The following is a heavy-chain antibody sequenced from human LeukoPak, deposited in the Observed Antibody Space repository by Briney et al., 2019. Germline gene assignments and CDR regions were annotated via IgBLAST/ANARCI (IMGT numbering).Heavy chain of an antibody. CDR2: VDPEDGET. CDR3: ATTPHCSGGSCYSDY. Sequence: ASVKVSCKASGYTFTDYYMHWVQQAPGKGLEWMGLVDPEDGETIYAEKFQGRVTITADTSTDTAYMELSSLRSEDTAVYYCATTPHCSGGSCYSDYWGQGTLVTVSS. V-gene: IGHV1-69-2*01. J-gene: IGHJ4*02. CDR1: GYTFTDYY. D-gene: IGHD2-15*01.